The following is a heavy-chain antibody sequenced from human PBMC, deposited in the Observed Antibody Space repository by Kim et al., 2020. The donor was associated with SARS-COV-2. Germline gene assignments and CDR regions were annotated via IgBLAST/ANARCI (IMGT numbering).Heavy chain of an antibody. D-gene: IGHD3-22*01. J-gene: IGHJ4*02. CDR3: ASGGVDSSGYYLDY. Sequence: NPSLKSRVTISVDTSKNQFSLKLSSVTAADTAVYYCASGGVDSSGYYLDYWGQGTLVTVSS. V-gene: IGHV4-59*09.